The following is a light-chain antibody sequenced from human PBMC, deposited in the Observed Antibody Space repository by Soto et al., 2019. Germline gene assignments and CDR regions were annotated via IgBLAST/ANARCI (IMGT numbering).Light chain of an antibody. CDR2: DVS. CDR3: SSYSSSTTLYV. J-gene: IGLJ1*01. V-gene: IGLV2-14*01. Sequence: QSALTQPASVSGSPGQSITISCTGTGSDVGGYNYVSWYQQHPGKAPKLMIYDVSNRPSGVSNRFSGSKSGNTASLTISGLQAEDEAEYYCSSYSSSTTLYVFGTGTKAPS. CDR1: GSDVGGYNY.